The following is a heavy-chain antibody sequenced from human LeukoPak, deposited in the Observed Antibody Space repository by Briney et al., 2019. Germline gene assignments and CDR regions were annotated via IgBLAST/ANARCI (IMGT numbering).Heavy chain of an antibody. CDR2: IKSKTDGGTT. V-gene: IGHV3-15*01. CDR1: GFTFSNAW. Sequence: GGSLRLSCAASGFTFSNAWMSWVRQAPGKGLEWVGRIKSKTDGGTTDYAAPVKGRFTISRDDSKNTLYLQMNSLKTEDTAVYYCTTDIVVVTAIGGRDAFDIWGQGTLVTVSS. D-gene: IGHD2-21*02. J-gene: IGHJ4*02. CDR3: TTDIVVVTAIGGRDAFDI.